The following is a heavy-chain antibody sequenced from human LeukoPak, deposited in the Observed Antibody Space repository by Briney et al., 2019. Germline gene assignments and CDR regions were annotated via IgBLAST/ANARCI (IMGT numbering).Heavy chain of an antibody. Sequence: SETLSLTCTVPGGSISRYYRSWIRQPPGKGLGLIGDIYYSGSTNYNPSLKSRGTISGDTSKNQFSLELNSVTAGGPAVDYCWREVWGLQGAHDYWGQGNLVTVSS. J-gene: IGHJ4*02. D-gene: IGHD4-11*01. CDR2: IYYSGST. CDR3: WREVWGLQGAHDY. V-gene: IGHV4-59*01. CDR1: GGSISRYY.